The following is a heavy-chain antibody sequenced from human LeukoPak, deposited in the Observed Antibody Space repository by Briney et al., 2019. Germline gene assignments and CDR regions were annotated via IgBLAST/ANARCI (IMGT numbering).Heavy chain of an antibody. J-gene: IGHJ4*02. CDR3: AKDHTGTWTSAFDD. Sequence: GGSLRLSCAASGFTFSNYAMSWVRQAPGKGLEWVSAISGSGGTTYYADSVKGRFTISRDNSKNTLYLQMNSLRADDTALYYCAKDHTGTWTSAFDDWGQGTLVTVSS. CDR2: ISGSGGTT. CDR1: GFTFSNYA. V-gene: IGHV3-23*01. D-gene: IGHD3/OR15-3a*01.